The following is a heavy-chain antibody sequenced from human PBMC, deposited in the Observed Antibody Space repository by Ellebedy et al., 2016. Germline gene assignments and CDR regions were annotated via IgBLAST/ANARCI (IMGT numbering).Heavy chain of an antibody. V-gene: IGHV4-38-2*02. CDR1: GYSISSGYY. Sequence: SETLSLTCTVSGYSISSGYYWGWIRQPPGKGLEWIGSIYHSGSTYYNPSLKSRVTISVDTSKNQFSLKLSSVTAADTAVYYCARGTHVPGAFDIWGQGTMVTVSS. D-gene: IGHD2-2*01. CDR2: IYHSGST. CDR3: ARGTHVPGAFDI. J-gene: IGHJ3*02.